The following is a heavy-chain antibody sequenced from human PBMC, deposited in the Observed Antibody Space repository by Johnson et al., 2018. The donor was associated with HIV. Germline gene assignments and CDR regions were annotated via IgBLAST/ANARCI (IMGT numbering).Heavy chain of an antibody. V-gene: IGHV3-11*01. J-gene: IGHJ3*02. Sequence: QEQLVESGGGVVKPGGSLRLSCAASGFTFRDYYMNWMRQAPGKGLEWVSHISSSGSTIYYADSVKGRFTISRDNAKNSLYLQMNSLRAEDTAVYYCVREWVNGAFDIWGQGTMVTVSS. CDR3: VREWVNGAFDI. D-gene: IGHD1-1*01. CDR1: GFTFRDYY. CDR2: ISSSGSTI.